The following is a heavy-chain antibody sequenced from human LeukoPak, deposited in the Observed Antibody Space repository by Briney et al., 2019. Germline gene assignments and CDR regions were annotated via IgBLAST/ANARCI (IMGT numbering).Heavy chain of an antibody. Sequence: PGGSLRLSCAASGFTFSSYAMNWVRQAPGKGLEWVSYISSSGSTIYYADSVKGRFTISRDNAKNSLYLQMNSLRAEDTAVYYCARDISERIAAAGYYYYYYGMDVWGQGTTVTVSS. CDR1: GFTFSSYA. CDR3: ARDISERIAAAGYYYYYYGMDV. V-gene: IGHV3-48*03. J-gene: IGHJ6*02. D-gene: IGHD6-13*01. CDR2: ISSSGSTI.